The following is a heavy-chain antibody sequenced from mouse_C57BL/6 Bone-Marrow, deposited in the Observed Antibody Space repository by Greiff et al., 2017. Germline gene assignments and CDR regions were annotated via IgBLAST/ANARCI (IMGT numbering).Heavy chain of an antibody. V-gene: IGHV1-64*01. D-gene: IGHD1-1*01. J-gene: IGHJ3*01. CDR2: IHPNSGST. CDR1: GFTFTGYG. CDR3: TRPVFAY. Sequence: VQLQQSGAELVKPGASVKLSCKASGFTFTGYGMHWVKQRPGKGLEWIGMIHPNSGSTNYNEKFKSKVTLTGDKSSSTAYMQLSSLTSEDSAVYYCTRPVFAYWGQGTLVTVSA.